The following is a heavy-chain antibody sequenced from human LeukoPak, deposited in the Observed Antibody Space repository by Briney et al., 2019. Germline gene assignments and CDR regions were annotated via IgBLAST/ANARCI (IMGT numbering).Heavy chain of an antibody. CDR3: ARSVPDYTRFDF. D-gene: IGHD4-11*01. CDR1: GFTSSDYA. Sequence: PGGSLRLSCVASGFTSSDYAMNWVRQAPGKGLAWVSTFKTNYNQVYYAESVRGRFTISTDNSKNTAYLQMNSLRVEDTALYYCARSVPDYTRFDFWGQGALVTVSS. CDR2: FKTNYNQV. V-gene: IGHV3-23*05. J-gene: IGHJ4*02.